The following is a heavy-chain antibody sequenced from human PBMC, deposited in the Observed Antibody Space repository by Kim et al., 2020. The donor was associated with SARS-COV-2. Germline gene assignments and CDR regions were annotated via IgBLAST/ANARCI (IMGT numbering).Heavy chain of an antibody. D-gene: IGHD3-10*01. CDR1: GFTFSSYD. J-gene: IGHJ6*02. CDR3: AKRGPYYGSGKMGGMDV. CDR2: ISYDGNNK. Sequence: GGSLRLSCAASGFTFSSYDMYWVRQAPGKGLEWVAFISYDGNNKYNAYSVKGRFTISRDNSKKTLHLQMNSLRAEDTAVYYCAKRGPYYGSGKMGGMDVWGQGTTVTVSS. V-gene: IGHV3-30*18.